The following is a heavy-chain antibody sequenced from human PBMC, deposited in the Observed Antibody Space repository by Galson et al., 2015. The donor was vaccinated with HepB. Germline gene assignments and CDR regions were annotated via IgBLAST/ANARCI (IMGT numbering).Heavy chain of an antibody. CDR2: ISYSGSS. D-gene: IGHD3-22*01. J-gene: IGHJ4*02. CDR3: AKELYYDKSAVDY. CDR1: GGSISRSAYY. V-gene: IGHV4-39*02. Sequence: LSLTCAVSGGSISRSAYYWGWIRQPPGKGLVWIGSISYSGSSYYNPSLESRVTISLDTSTNQFSLKLSSVIASDTAVYYCAKELYYDKSAVDYWGQGTLVTVSS.